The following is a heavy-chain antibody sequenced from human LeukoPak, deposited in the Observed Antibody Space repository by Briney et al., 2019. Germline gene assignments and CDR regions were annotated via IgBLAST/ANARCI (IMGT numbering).Heavy chain of an antibody. D-gene: IGHD4-17*01. Sequence: GGALRLSCAASGSTFSSFAMSWVRQAPGKGLEWVSTISGSGGSTNYADSVKGRFTFSRDNSKNTLYLQMNSLRAEDTAVYYCAKDLPDYGDYIEGYWGQGTLVTVSS. CDR1: GSTFSSFA. J-gene: IGHJ4*02. CDR3: AKDLPDYGDYIEGY. CDR2: ISGSGGST. V-gene: IGHV3-23*01.